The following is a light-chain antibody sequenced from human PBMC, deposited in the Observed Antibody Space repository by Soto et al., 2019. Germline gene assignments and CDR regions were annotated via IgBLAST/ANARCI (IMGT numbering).Light chain of an antibody. V-gene: IGKV3-20*01. CDR2: GAS. CDR1: QSFNSIY. J-gene: IGKJ1*01. Sequence: EIVLTQSPGTLSLSPGERATLSCRASQSFNSIYLAWYQQKPGQAPRLLIYGASSRATGIPDRFSGSGSGTDFTLTISRLEPVDSAVYYCQQYGSSPTTFGQGTKVDIK. CDR3: QQYGSSPTT.